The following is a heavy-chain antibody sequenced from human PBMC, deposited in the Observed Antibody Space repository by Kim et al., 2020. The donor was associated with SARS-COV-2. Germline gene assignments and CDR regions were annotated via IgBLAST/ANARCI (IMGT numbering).Heavy chain of an antibody. CDR2: K. V-gene: IGHV3-30*10. Sequence: KSSTDSGRGRFTISRDNSKTTLYLQMNSLRAEDTAVYFCASLDFWSGFDYWGQGTLVTVSS. D-gene: IGHD3-3*01. J-gene: IGHJ4*02. CDR3: ASLDFWSGFDY.